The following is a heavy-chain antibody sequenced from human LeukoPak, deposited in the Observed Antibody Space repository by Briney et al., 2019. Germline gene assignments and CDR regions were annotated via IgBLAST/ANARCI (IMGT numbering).Heavy chain of an antibody. D-gene: IGHD3-10*01. J-gene: IGHJ6*02. CDR2: ISSSSSTI. CDR1: GFTVSNNY. CDR3: ARDPHTYYYGSGSYGMDV. V-gene: IGHV3-48*02. Sequence: GGSLRLSCAASGFTVSNNYMSWVRQAPGKGLEWVSYISSSSSTIYYADSVKGRFTISRDNAKNSLYLQMNSLRDEDTAVYYCARDPHTYYYGSGSYGMDVWGQGTTVTVSS.